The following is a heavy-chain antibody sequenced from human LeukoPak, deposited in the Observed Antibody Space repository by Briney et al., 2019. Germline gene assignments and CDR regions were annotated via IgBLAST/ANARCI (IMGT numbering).Heavy chain of an antibody. CDR2: IYTSGST. CDR1: GFTFSDYY. Sequence: GSLRLSCAASGFTFSDYYMSWIRQPAGKGLEWIGRIYTSGSTNYNPSLKSQVTISVDTSKNQFSLKLSSVTAADTAVYYCAREQNGDYAAGAGYYYMDVWGKGTTVTVSS. V-gene: IGHV4-4*07. J-gene: IGHJ6*03. CDR3: AREQNGDYAAGAGYYYMDV. D-gene: IGHD4-17*01.